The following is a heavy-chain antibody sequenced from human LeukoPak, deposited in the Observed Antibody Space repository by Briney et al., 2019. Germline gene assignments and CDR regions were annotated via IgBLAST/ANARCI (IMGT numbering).Heavy chain of an antibody. D-gene: IGHD3-9*01. CDR2: INHSGST. CDR1: GGSFSGYY. J-gene: IGHJ4*02. V-gene: IGHV4-34*01. CDR3: ARPHSTFFDQDATYYFDY. Sequence: SETLSLTCAVYGGSFSGYYWSWIRQPPGKGLEWIVEINHSGSTNYNPSLKSRVTISVDTSKNHFSLKLSSVTAADTAVYYCARPHSTFFDQDATYYFDYWGQGTLVTVSS.